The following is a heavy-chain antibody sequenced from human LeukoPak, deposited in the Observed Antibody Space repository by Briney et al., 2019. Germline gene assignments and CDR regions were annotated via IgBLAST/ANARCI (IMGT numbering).Heavy chain of an antibody. V-gene: IGHV3-23*01. D-gene: IGHD2-2*01. J-gene: IGHJ2*01. CDR2: ITNSGSNT. CDR1: GGSISSSSYY. CDR3: ARRWSSWIFDL. Sequence: ETLSLTCTVSGGSISSSSYYWGWIRQPPGKGLEWISAITNSGSNTYYADSVKGRFTISRDNSKDTLFLQMNSLRVEDTAVYYCARRWSSWIFDLWGRGTLVTVSS.